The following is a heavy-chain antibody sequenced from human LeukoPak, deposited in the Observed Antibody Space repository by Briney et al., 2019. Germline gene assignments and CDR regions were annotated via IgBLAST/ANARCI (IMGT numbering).Heavy chain of an antibody. D-gene: IGHD6-13*01. CDR1: GFTFTTYW. CDR2: IKQDGSET. CDR3: ARDSGGRVYNY. Sequence: GGSLRLFCAASGFTFTTYWMTWVRQAPGKGLEWVANIKQDGSETYYVDSVKGRFTISRDNAKNSLYLQMNSLRAEDTAVYYCARDSGGRVYNYWGQGTLVTVSS. J-gene: IGHJ4*02. V-gene: IGHV3-7*03.